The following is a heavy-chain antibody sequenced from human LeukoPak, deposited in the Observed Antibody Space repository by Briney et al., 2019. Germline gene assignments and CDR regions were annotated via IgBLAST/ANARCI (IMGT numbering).Heavy chain of an antibody. CDR1: GGSFSGYY. CDR2: INHSGST. CDR3: AKNTVGATYP. Sequence: SETLPLTCAVYGGSFSGYYWSWIRQPPGKGLEWIGEINHSGSTNYNPSLKSRVTISVDTSKNQFSLKLSSVTAADTAVYYCAKNTVGATYPWGQGTLVTVSS. D-gene: IGHD1-26*01. J-gene: IGHJ5*02. V-gene: IGHV4-34*01.